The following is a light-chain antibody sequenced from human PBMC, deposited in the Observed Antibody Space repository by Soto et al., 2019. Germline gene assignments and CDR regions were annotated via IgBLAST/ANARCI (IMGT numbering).Light chain of an antibody. J-gene: IGKJ1*01. CDR3: QQYNSDSQT. Sequence: DIQMTQSPSTLSASVGDRVTITCRASQSISSWLAWYQQKPGKAPKLLIYKASTLESGVPSRFGGSGSGTEFTLTISSLQPDDFATYYCQQYNSDSQTFGQGTKVDIK. V-gene: IGKV1-5*03. CDR1: QSISSW. CDR2: KAS.